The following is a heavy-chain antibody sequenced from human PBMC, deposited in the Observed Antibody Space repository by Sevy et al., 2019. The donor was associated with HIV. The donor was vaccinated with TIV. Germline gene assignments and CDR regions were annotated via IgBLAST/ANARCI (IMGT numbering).Heavy chain of an antibody. J-gene: IGHJ4*02. D-gene: IGHD3-16*01. V-gene: IGHV3-23*01. CDR3: AKCVYAYEYFFDY. Sequence: GVLRLSCAASGFTFPINAVGWVRQAPGKGLEWVSLISGSGSSTYYADSVKGRFTISRDNSKNTLYLQMHSLRAEDTAVYYCAKCVYAYEYFFDYWGQGTLVTVSS. CDR1: GFTFPINA. CDR2: ISGSGSST.